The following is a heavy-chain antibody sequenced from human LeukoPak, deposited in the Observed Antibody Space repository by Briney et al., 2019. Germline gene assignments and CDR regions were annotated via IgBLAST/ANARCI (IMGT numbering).Heavy chain of an antibody. D-gene: IGHD6-19*01. CDR3: AKERLGYFDY. V-gene: IGHV3-23*01. Sequence: GGSLRLSCAASGFAFSSYAMSWVRQAPGRGLEWVSAITTNGGSTYYADSVKGRFTISRDNSKNTLYLQMNSLRPEDRAVYFCAKERLGYFDYWGQEILVTVSS. J-gene: IGHJ4*02. CDR1: GFAFSSYA. CDR2: ITTNGGST.